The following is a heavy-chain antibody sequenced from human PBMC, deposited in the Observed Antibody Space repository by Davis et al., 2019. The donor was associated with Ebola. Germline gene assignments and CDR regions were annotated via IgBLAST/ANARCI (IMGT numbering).Heavy chain of an antibody. CDR3: ARRVGSRSGFDY. J-gene: IGHJ4*02. D-gene: IGHD1-26*01. CDR2: MNPNSGNT. Sequence: AASVKVSCKASGYTFTNYDINWVRQGTGQGLEWMGWMNPNSGNTGFAQKFQGRVTMTRNISITTAYLELSSLGSEDTAVHYCARRVGSRSGFDYWGQGTLVTVSS. V-gene: IGHV1-8*01. CDR1: GYTFTNYD.